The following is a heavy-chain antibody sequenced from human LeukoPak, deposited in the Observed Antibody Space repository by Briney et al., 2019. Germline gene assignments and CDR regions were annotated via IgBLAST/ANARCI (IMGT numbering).Heavy chain of an antibody. V-gene: IGHV1-2*02. CDR1: GYTFTGYY. CDR2: INPNSGGT. Sequence: GASVKVSFKASGYTFTGYYMHWVRQAPGQGLEWMGWINPNSGGTNYAQKFQGRVTMPRDTSISTAYMELSRLRSDDTAVYYCATIRRTYYYDSSGERWGQGILVTVSS. D-gene: IGHD3-22*01. CDR3: ATIRRTYYYDSSGER. J-gene: IGHJ4*02.